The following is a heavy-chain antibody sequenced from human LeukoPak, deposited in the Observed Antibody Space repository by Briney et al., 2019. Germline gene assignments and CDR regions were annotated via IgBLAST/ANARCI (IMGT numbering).Heavy chain of an antibody. CDR2: IYYSGST. CDR3: ARLDCSGGSCYSGYYFDY. V-gene: IGHV4-59*08. J-gene: IGHJ4*02. Sequence: SETLSLTCTVSGGSISSYYWSWIRQPPGRGLEWIGYIYYSGSTNYNPSLKSRVTISVDTSKNQFSLKLSSVTAADTAVYYCARLDCSGGSCYSGYYFDYWGQGTLVTVPS. CDR1: GGSISSYY. D-gene: IGHD2-15*01.